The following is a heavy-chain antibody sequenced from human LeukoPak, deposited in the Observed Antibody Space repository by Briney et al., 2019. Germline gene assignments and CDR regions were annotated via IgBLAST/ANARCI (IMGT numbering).Heavy chain of an antibody. D-gene: IGHD6-13*01. V-gene: IGHV3-7*01. Sequence: PGGSLRLSCAASGFTFSDHWMAWVRQAPGKGLEWVANIKQDGSEKYYVDSVKGRFTISRDNAKNSLYLQMNSLRAEDTAVYYCARGATYSSSWYTDYWGQGTLVTVSS. CDR1: GFTFSDHW. CDR2: IKQDGSEK. CDR3: ARGATYSSSWYTDY. J-gene: IGHJ4*02.